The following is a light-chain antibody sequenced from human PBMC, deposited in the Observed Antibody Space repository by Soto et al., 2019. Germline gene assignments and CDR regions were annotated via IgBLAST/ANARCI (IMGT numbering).Light chain of an antibody. CDR1: QSISRY. V-gene: IGKV1-33*01. CDR2: AAS. Sequence: EIDVTQSTSSLSASVGDRITITCRASQSISRYLNWYQHKPGKAPKLLINAASNLEAGVPSRFRGSGSGTDFTFTISRLQPEDIATYYCHPYDNLPPFAQGTRLDIK. J-gene: IGKJ5*01. CDR3: HPYDNLPP.